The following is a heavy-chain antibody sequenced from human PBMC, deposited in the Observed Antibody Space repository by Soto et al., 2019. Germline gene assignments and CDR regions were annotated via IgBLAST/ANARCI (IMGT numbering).Heavy chain of an antibody. Sequence: QVQLVQSGAEVKKPGSSVKVSCKAAGGTFSNSLSSWVRQASGQGLEWMGGIIPIFGTPLYAANFHGRVTITADKATNTGYLELSSLRSGDTAMFYCAIAHAVSAAGTTFVHWGQGTLVNVSS. CDR2: IIPIFGTP. J-gene: IGHJ4*02. CDR3: AIAHAVSAAGTTFVH. D-gene: IGHD6-13*01. CDR1: GGTFSNSL. V-gene: IGHV1-69*06.